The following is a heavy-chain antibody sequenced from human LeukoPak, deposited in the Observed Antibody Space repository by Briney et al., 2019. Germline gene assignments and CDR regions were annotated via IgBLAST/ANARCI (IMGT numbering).Heavy chain of an antibody. V-gene: IGHV4-39*07. CDR2: IFYSGST. Sequence: SETLSLTCTVSGGAISSSSYYWGWIRQPPGKGLEWIGSIFYSGSTYYNPSLKSRVTMSVDTSKNQFSLKLSSVTAADTAVYYCASLIVGADHFPYYYGMDVWGQGTTVTVSS. CDR3: ASLIVGADHFPYYYGMDV. J-gene: IGHJ6*02. CDR1: GGAISSSSYY. D-gene: IGHD1-26*01.